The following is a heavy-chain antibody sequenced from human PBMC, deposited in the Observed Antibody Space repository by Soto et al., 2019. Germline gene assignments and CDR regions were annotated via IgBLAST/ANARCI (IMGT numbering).Heavy chain of an antibody. J-gene: IGHJ4*02. D-gene: IGHD6-19*01. CDR1: GGSISSYY. CDR2: IYYSGST. V-gene: IGHV4-59*01. CDR3: ARSTRLNSGWYDY. Sequence: SETLSLTCTVSGGSISSYYWSWIRQPPGKGLEWIGYIYYSGSTNYNPSLKSRVTISVDTSKNQFSLKLSSVTAADTAVYYCARSTRLNSGWYDYWGQGTLVTVSS.